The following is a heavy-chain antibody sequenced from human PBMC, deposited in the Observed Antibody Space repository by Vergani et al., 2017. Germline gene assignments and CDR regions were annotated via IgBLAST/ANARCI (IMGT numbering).Heavy chain of an antibody. D-gene: IGHD2-15*01. CDR2: IYYSGST. V-gene: IGHV4-39*01. Sequence: QLQLQESGPGLVKPSETLSLTCTVSGGSISSSSYYWGWIRQPPGKGLEWIGSIYYSGSTYYNPSLKSRVTISVDTSKNQFSLKLSSVTAADTAVYYCARGYCSGGSCYSGLGRKGVGLFDPWGQGTLVTVSS. J-gene: IGHJ5*02. CDR1: GGSISSSSYY. CDR3: ARGYCSGGSCYSGLGRKGVGLFDP.